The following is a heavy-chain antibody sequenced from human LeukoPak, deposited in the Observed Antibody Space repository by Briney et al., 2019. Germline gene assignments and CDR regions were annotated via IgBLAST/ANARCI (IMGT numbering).Heavy chain of an antibody. CDR3: ARAYGDYGGSYYYMDV. D-gene: IGHD4-17*01. J-gene: IGHJ6*03. CDR2: INSDGSST. Sequence: GGSLRLSCAASGFTFSSYWMHWVRQAPGKGLVWVSRINSDGSSTRYADSVKGRFTISRDNAKNTLYLQMNSLRAEDSAVYYCARAYGDYGGSYYYMDVWAKGPRSPSP. CDR1: GFTFSSYW. V-gene: IGHV3-74*01.